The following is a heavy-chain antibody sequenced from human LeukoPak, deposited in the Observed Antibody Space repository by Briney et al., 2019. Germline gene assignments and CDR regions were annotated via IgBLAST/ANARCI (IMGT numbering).Heavy chain of an antibody. CDR2: ISSSSTI. J-gene: IGHJ4*02. CDR3: ASFTVKWEPYYFDY. D-gene: IGHD1-26*01. Sequence: GGSLRLSCAASGFTFSSYSMNWVRQAPGKGLEWVSYISSSSTIYYADSVKGRFTISRDNAKNSLYLQMNSLRDEGTAVYYCASFTVKWEPYYFDYWGQGTLVTVSS. CDR1: GFTFSSYS. V-gene: IGHV3-48*02.